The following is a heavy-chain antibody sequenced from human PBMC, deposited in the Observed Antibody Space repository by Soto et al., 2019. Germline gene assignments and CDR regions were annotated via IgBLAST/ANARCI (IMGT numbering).Heavy chain of an antibody. CDR3: ARALISAYSSGWYYRTFQH. Sequence: ASVKVSCKASGYTFTGCDMHWVRQAPGQGLEWMGWINANSGGTNYSQKLQGRVTMTRDTSASTAYMELSSLRSEDTAVYYCARALISAYSSGWYYRTFQHWGQGTLVTVSS. CDR2: INANSGGT. D-gene: IGHD6-19*01. V-gene: IGHV1-2*02. CDR1: GYTFTGCD. J-gene: IGHJ1*01.